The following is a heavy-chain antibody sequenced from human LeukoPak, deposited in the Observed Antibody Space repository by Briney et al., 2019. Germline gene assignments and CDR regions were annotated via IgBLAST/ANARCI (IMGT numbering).Heavy chain of an antibody. J-gene: IGHJ4*02. CDR3: ANWNGPTGLDY. D-gene: IGHD3-3*01. CDR1: GFTFSIYS. CDR2: ISGSGGST. V-gene: IGHV3-23*01. Sequence: PGGSLRLSCAASGFTFSIYSMNWVRQSPGKGLEWVSAISGSGGSTYYADSVKGRFTISRDNSKNTLYLQMNSLRAEDTAVYYCANWNGPTGLDYWGQGTLVTVSS.